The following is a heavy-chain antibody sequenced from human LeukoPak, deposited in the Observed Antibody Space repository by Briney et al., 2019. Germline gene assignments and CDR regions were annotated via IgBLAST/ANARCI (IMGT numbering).Heavy chain of an antibody. CDR2: IYYSGST. V-gene: IGHV4-59*01. CDR1: GGSISSYY. D-gene: IGHD2-21*02. CDR3: AGSMTLYYYYGMDV. J-gene: IGHJ6*02. Sequence: SETLSLTCTVSGGSISSYYWSWIRQPPGKGLEWIGYIYYSGSTNYNPSLKSRVTISADTSKNQFSLKLSSVTAADTAVYYCAGSMTLYYYYGMDVWGQGTTVTVSS.